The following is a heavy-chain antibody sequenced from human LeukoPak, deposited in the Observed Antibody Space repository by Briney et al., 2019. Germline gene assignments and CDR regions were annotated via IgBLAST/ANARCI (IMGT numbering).Heavy chain of an antibody. D-gene: IGHD1-26*01. CDR3: ARVRGSSGSYEYYHYMDV. CDR1: GDSISSGDYY. CDR2: IFSSGST. J-gene: IGHJ6*03. V-gene: IGHV4-61*02. Sequence: SETLSLTCTVSGDSISSGDYYWSWIRQPAGKGLEWIGRIFSSGSTNYNPSLKSRVTISVDTSKNQFSLKLSSVTAADTAVYFCARVRGSSGSYEYYHYMDVWGKGTTVTISS.